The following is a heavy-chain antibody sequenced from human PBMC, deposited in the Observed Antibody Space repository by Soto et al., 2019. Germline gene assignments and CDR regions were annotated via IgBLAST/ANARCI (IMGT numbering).Heavy chain of an antibody. J-gene: IGHJ5*02. CDR3: AGRSSLASVQLFFREISNYNWFDP. V-gene: IGHV4-39*01. CDR1: NGSISSPIYY. D-gene: IGHD1-1*01. CDR2: IYHTGST. Sequence: PSETLSLTCTVSNGSISSPIYYWGWIRQPSGKGLEWIGSIYHTGSTYYNPSLQGRVTISVDTSKNQFSLKLSSVTAADTAMYFCAGRSSLASVQLFFREISNYNWFDPWGQGTLVTVSS.